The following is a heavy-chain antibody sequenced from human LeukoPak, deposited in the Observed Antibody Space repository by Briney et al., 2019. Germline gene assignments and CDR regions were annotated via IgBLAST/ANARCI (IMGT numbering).Heavy chain of an antibody. V-gene: IGHV4-59*13. D-gene: IGHD5-18*01. CDR1: GGSISSYY. Sequence: ASETLSLTCTVSGGSISSYYWSWIRQPPGKGLEWVGYIYYSGSTNYNPSLKSRVTLSVDTSKNQFSLNLSSVTAADTAVYYCATGGSEYSYGYLGFDYWGQGTLVTDSS. CDR2: IYYSGST. J-gene: IGHJ4*02. CDR3: ATGGSEYSYGYLGFDY.